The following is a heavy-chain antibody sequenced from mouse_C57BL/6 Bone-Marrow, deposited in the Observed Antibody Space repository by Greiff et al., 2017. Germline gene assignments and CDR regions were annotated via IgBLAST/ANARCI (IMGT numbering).Heavy chain of an antibody. CDR1: GFSLTSYG. D-gene: IGHD2-2*01. CDR3: ARMIYYVYDGACAY. CDR2: IWSGGST. J-gene: IGHJ3*01. V-gene: IGHV2-2*01. Sequence: VQLQQSGPGLVPPSQSLSITCPVSGFSLTSYGVHWVRQSPGKGLEWLGVIWSGGSTDYNAAFISRLSISKDNSKSQVFFKMNSLQADDTAIYYCARMIYYVYDGACAYWGQGTLVTVSA.